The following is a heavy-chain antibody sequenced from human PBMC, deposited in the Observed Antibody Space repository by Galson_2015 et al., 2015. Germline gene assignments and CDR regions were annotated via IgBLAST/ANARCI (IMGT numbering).Heavy chain of an antibody. V-gene: IGHV3-30-3*01. D-gene: IGHD2-2*01. CDR2: IPYDGSNK. Sequence: SLRLSCAASGFAFSSYAMHWVRQAPGKGLEWVAVIPYDGSNKYYADSVKGRFTISRDNSKKTLYLQMNSLRAEDTAVYYCARERGDSVVVPARYYYYGMDVWRPGTTVPVSS. CDR1: GFAFSSYA. J-gene: IGHJ6*02. CDR3: ARERGDSVVVPARYYYYGMDV.